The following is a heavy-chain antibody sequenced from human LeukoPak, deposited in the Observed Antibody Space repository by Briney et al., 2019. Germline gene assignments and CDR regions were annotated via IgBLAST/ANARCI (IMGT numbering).Heavy chain of an antibody. CDR2: IYNSGST. D-gene: IGHD3-10*01. CDR1: GYSISSGYY. V-gene: IGHV4-38-2*02. CDR3: ARGRFYGSGSYFVY. Sequence: SEALSLTCTVSGYSISSGYYWGWIRQAPGKGLEWIGSIYNSGSTYYNPSLKSRVTISVDMSKNQFSLKMSSVTAADTAVYYCARGRFYGSGSYFVYWGQGTLVTVSS. J-gene: IGHJ4*02.